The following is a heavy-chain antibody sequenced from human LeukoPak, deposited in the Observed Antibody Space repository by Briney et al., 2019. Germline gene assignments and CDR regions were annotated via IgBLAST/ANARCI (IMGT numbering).Heavy chain of an antibody. CDR2: IYQSGST. CDR3: ARDSEWELLTFDY. D-gene: IGHD1-26*01. J-gene: IGHJ4*02. CDR1: GYSISSGYY. Sequence: PSETLSLTCTVSGYSISSGYYWAWIRQSPGKNLEWIGSIYQSGSTYYNPSLKSRVTISVDTSKNQFSLKLSSVTAADTAVYYCARDSEWELLTFDYWGQGIQVTVSS. V-gene: IGHV4-38-2*02.